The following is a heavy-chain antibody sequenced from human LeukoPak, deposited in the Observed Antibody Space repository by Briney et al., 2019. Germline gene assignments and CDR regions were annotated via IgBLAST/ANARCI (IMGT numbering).Heavy chain of an antibody. J-gene: IGHJ5*02. CDR2: INSDGINT. CDR3: ARDLGQYYDTSDNWFDP. Sequence: QPGGSLRLSCAASGFTVSSNYMSWVRQAPGKGLEWVSRINSDGINTSYADSVKGRFTISRDNAKNTLNLQMNSLRAEDTAVYYCARDLGQYYDTSDNWFDPWGQGTVVTVSS. CDR1: GFTVSSNY. V-gene: IGHV3-74*01. D-gene: IGHD3-22*01.